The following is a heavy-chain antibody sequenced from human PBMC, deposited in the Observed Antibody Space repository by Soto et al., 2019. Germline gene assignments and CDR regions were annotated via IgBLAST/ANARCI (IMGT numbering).Heavy chain of an antibody. J-gene: IGHJ6*02. CDR3: ATGIVTRYYGMDV. D-gene: IGHD4-4*01. CDR1: GYIFTTYW. V-gene: IGHV5-51*01. CDR2: IHPGGSDT. Sequence: GESLKISCKTSGYIFTTYWIGWVRQMPGKGQEWMAIIHPGGSDTRYSPSLQGQVTISADKSISTAYLQWSSLKASDTAMYYCATGIVTRYYGMDVWGQGTTVTVSS.